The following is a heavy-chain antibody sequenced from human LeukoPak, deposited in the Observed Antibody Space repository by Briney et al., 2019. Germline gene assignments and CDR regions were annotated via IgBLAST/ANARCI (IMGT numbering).Heavy chain of an antibody. V-gene: IGHV3-30-3*02. D-gene: IGHD3-10*01. Sequence: SGGSLRLSCAASGFTFSSYAMHWVRQAPGKGLEWVAVISYDGSNKYYADSVKGRFTISRDNSKNTLYLQMNSLRAEDTAVYYCAKSSYGSEPNWGQGTLVTVSS. CDR3: AKSSYGSEPN. CDR2: ISYDGSNK. CDR1: GFTFSSYA. J-gene: IGHJ4*02.